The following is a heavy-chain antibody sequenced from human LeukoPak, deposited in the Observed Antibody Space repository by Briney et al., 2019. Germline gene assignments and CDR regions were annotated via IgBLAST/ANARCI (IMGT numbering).Heavy chain of an antibody. CDR1: GYTFTSYW. J-gene: IGHJ5*02. V-gene: IGHV5-10-1*01. CDR2: FGPKDSYT. D-gene: IGHD2-2*01. Sequence: GESLMTSFKCSGYTFTSYWISWVRQMPGKGLEWMGRFGPKDSYTNYSPSFQRHVTISADKSISTAYLQWSSLKASDTAMYYCARLDPCDCSSSSCPDSNWFDPWGQGTLVTVSS. CDR3: ARLDPCDCSSSSCPDSNWFDP.